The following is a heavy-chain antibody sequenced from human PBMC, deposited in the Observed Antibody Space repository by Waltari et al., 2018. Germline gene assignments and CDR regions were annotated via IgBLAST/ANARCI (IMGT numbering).Heavy chain of an antibody. J-gene: IGHJ4*02. D-gene: IGHD3-3*01. CDR3: TRDRITIFGVVTLGGDY. CDR1: GFTFGDYA. V-gene: IGHV3-49*03. Sequence: EVQLVESGGGLVQPGRSLRLSCTASGFTFGDYAMSWFRKAPGKGLEWVGFIRSKAYGGTTEYAASVKGRFTISRDDSKSIAYLQMNSLKTEDTAVYYCTRDRITIFGVVTLGGDYWGQGTLVTVSS. CDR2: IRSKAYGGTT.